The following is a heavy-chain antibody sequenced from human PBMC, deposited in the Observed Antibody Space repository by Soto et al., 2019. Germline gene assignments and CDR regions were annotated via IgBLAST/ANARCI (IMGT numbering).Heavy chain of an antibody. Sequence: QLQLQESGPGLVKPSETLSLTCTVSGGSISSSSYYWGWIRQPPGKGLEWIGSIYYSGSTYYNPSLKSRVTISVDTSKNQFSLKLSSVTAADTAVYYCARIAAAGWGMRNAFDIWGQGTMVTVSS. CDR3: ARIAAAGWGMRNAFDI. J-gene: IGHJ3*02. V-gene: IGHV4-39*01. CDR1: GGSISSSSYY. D-gene: IGHD6-13*01. CDR2: IYYSGST.